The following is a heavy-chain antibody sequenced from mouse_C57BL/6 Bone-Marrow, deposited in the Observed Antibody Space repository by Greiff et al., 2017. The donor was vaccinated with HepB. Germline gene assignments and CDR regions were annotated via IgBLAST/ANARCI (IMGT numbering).Heavy chain of an antibody. CDR2: IWSGGST. J-gene: IGHJ3*01. V-gene: IGHV2-2*01. D-gene: IGHD1-1*01. CDR1: GFSFTSYG. CDR3: ARSYGSSYVAWFAY. Sequence: QVQLKESGPGLVQPSQSLSITCTVSGFSFTSYGVHWVRQSPGKGLEWLGVIWSGGSTDYNAAFISRLSISKDNSKSQVFFKMNSLQADDTAIYYCARSYGSSYVAWFAYWGQGTLVTVSA.